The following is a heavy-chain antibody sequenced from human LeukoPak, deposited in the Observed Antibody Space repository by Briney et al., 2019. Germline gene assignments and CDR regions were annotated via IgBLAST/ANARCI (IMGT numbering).Heavy chain of an antibody. Sequence: GASVKVSCKASGYTFTSYYMHWVRQAPGQGLEWMGGIIPIFGTANYAQKLQGRVTITSDESTSTAYMELSSLRSEDTAVYYCAREGQGSSDWFDPWGQGTLVTVSS. CDR1: GYTFTSYY. V-gene: IGHV1-69*13. D-gene: IGHD6-6*01. J-gene: IGHJ5*02. CDR2: IIPIFGTA. CDR3: AREGQGSSDWFDP.